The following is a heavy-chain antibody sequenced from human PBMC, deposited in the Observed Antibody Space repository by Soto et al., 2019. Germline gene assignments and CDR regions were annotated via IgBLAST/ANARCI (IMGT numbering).Heavy chain of an antibody. CDR1: GGSMSSYY. D-gene: IGHD4-17*01. CDR2: IYYSGST. J-gene: IGHJ4*02. CDR3: ARGGDDYGDYVDEDYFDY. Sequence: PSETLSLTCTVSGGSMSSYYWSWIRQPPGKGLEWIGYIYYSGSTNYNPSLKSRVTISVDTSKNQFSLKLSSVTAADTAVYYCARGGDDYGDYVDEDYFDYWGQGTLVTVSS. V-gene: IGHV4-59*08.